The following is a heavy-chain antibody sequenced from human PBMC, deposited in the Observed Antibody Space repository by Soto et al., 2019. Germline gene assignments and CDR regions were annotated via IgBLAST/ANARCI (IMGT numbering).Heavy chain of an antibody. V-gene: IGHV4-31*03. J-gene: IGHJ6*02. CDR3: ARLGYSSSSDYYYGMDV. Sequence: SETLSLTCTVSGGSISSGGYFWSWIRQNPGKGLEWIGYIYYTGSSYYNPSLKSRVTISVDTSKNQLSLKLSSVTAADTAVYYCARLGYSSSSDYYYGMDVWGQGTTVTVSS. D-gene: IGHD6-6*01. CDR1: GGSISSGGYF. CDR2: IYYTGSS.